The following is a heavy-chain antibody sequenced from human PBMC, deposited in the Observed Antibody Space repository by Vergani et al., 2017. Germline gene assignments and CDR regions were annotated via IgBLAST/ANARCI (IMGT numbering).Heavy chain of an antibody. J-gene: IGHJ5*02. V-gene: IGHV1-69*01. CDR1: GGTFSSYA. D-gene: IGHD1-26*01. Sequence: QVQLVQSGAEVKKPGSSVKVSCKASGGTFSSYAISWVRQAPGQGLEWMGGIIPIFATANYAQKFQDRVMITADESTSTAYMELSSLRSEDTAVYYCAGMRIGGGQHWVDPWGQGTLVAVSA. CDR3: AGMRIGGGQHWVDP. CDR2: IIPIFATA.